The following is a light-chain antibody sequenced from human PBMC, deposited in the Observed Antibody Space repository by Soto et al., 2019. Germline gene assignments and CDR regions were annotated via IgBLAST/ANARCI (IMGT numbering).Light chain of an antibody. V-gene: IGLV1-40*01. J-gene: IGLJ1*01. CDR3: QSYDSSLSGFYV. CDR1: SSNIGVVYV. CDR2: GNS. Sequence: QSVLTQPPSVSGAPGQRVTISCTGSSSNIGVVYVLLWYQQLPGTAPKFLIHGNSNRPSGFPDRFSGSKSGTSASLAITGLQAEDEADYYCQSYDSSLSGFYVFGTGTKVTVL.